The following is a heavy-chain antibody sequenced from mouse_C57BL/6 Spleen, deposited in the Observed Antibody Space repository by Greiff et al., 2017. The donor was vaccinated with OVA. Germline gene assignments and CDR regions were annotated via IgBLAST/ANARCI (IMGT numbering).Heavy chain of an antibody. CDR1: GYTFTSYG. J-gene: IGHJ2*01. V-gene: IGHV1-81*01. D-gene: IGHD4-1*01. Sequence: VQLQQSGAELARPGASVKLSCKASGYTFTSYGISWVKQRTGQGLEWIGEIYPRSGTTYYTEKFKGKATLTADKSSSTAYIELRSLTSEDSAVYFCAREGTGTFDYWGQGTTLTVSS. CDR3: AREGTGTFDY. CDR2: IYPRSGTT.